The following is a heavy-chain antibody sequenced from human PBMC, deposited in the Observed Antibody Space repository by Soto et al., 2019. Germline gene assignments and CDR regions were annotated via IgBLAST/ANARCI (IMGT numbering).Heavy chain of an antibody. J-gene: IGHJ4*02. CDR3: ATDCLYSSSSRCIDY. CDR2: IYYSGST. CDR1: GGSISSYY. V-gene: IGHV4-59*08. D-gene: IGHD6-6*01. Sequence: QSLTCTVSGGSISSYYWSWIRQPPGKGLEWIGYIYYSGSTNYNPSLKSRVTISVDTSKNQFSLKLSSVTAADTAVYYCATDCLYSSSSRCIDYWGQGTLVTVSS.